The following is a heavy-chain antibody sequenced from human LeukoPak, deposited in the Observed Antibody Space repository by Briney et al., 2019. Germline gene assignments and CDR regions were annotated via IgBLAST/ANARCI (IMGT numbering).Heavy chain of an antibody. V-gene: IGHV3-74*01. Sequence: GGSLRLSCAPSGFTFSTYWMHWVRQAPGKGLVCVSRIKSDGSTNYADSVKGRFTISRDNAKNTVSLQMNSLRPEDTGVYYCARAPSEIGGYYPEYFRHWGQGTLVTVSS. CDR2: IKSDGST. J-gene: IGHJ1*01. CDR1: GFTFSTYW. CDR3: ARAPSEIGGYYPEYFRH. D-gene: IGHD3-22*01.